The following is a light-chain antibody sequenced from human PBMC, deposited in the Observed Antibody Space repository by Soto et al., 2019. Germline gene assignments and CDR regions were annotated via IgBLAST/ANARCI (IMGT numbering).Light chain of an antibody. J-gene: IGLJ1*01. CDR2: DVS. CDR1: SSDVGGYSY. V-gene: IGLV2-14*01. Sequence: QSVLTQPASVSGSPGQSIAISCTGTSSDVGGYSYVSWYQQQPGKAPKLVISDVSNRPSGVSDRFSGSKSGNTASLTISALQTEDEADYYCASYTPSSTYVFGAGTKLTVL. CDR3: ASYTPSSTYV.